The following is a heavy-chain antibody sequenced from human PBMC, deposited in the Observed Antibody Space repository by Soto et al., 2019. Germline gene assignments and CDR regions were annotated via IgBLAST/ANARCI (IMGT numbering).Heavy chain of an antibody. V-gene: IGHV4-30-4*01. Sequence: SETLSLTCTVSGGSISSGDYYWSWIRQPPGKGLEWIGYIYYSGSTYYNPSLKSRVTISVDTSKNQFSLKLSSVTAADTAVYYCARAGRDRKSYLVDYWGQGTLVTVSS. CDR2: IYYSGST. CDR1: GGSISSGDYY. D-gene: IGHD2-15*01. CDR3: ARAGRDRKSYLVDY. J-gene: IGHJ4*02.